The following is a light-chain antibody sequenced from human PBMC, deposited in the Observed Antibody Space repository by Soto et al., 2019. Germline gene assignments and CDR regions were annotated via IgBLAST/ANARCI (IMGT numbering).Light chain of an antibody. V-gene: IGKV1-39*01. CDR3: QHSYSTPFT. CDR2: AAS. CDR1: QSISSY. J-gene: IGKJ3*01. Sequence: DLQITQSPSSLSASGGDRVTITCRASQSISSYLNWYQQKPGKAPKLLIYAASSLQSGVPSRFSGSGSGTDFTLTISSLQPEDFATYYCQHSYSTPFTFGPGTKVYIK.